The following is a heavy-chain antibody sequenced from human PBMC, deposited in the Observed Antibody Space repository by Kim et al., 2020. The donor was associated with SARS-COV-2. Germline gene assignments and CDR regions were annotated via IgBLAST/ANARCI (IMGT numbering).Heavy chain of an antibody. CDR3: ARLIAVAGNGFDC. V-gene: IGHV4-30-2*03. J-gene: IGHJ4*02. D-gene: IGHD6-19*01. Sequence: YNRTLTNRVTISVDTSKNQFSLKLSSVTAADTAVYYYARLIAVAGNGFDCWGQGTLVTVSS.